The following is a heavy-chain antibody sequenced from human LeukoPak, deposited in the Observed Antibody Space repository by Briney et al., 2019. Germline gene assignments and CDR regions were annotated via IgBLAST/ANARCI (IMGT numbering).Heavy chain of an antibody. D-gene: IGHD2-21*02. V-gene: IGHV3-7*01. CDR1: GFTFSTYW. J-gene: IGHJ4*02. CDR2: IEQDGSEG. CDR3: ARDLPLPYCGGDCYSY. Sequence: GGSLRLSCAASGFTFSTYWMSWVRQAPGKGLEWLANIEQDGSEGYYVDSVKGRFTISRDNAKNSLYLQMNSLRADDTAVYYCARDLPLPYCGGDCYSYWGQGTLVTVSS.